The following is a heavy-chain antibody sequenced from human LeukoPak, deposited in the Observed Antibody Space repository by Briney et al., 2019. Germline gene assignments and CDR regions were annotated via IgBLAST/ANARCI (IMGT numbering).Heavy chain of an antibody. D-gene: IGHD3-10*01. Sequence: GGSLRLSCAASGFTFSSYSMNWVRQAPGKGLGWVSYISSTSNTMYYADSVKGRFTISRDNAKTSLYLQMNSLTPEDTAVYYCARISVIRGLSSFDSWGQGTLVTVSS. V-gene: IGHV3-48*04. CDR2: ISSTSNTM. J-gene: IGHJ4*02. CDR1: GFTFSSYS. CDR3: ARISVIRGLSSFDS.